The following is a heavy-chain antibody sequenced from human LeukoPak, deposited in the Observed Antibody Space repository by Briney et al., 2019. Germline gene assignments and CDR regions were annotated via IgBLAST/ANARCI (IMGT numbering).Heavy chain of an antibody. CDR3: ARSSSGWYRKYYFDY. CDR1: GGSISSYY. D-gene: IGHD6-19*01. J-gene: IGHJ4*02. Sequence: SETLSLTCTVSGGSISSYYWSWIRQPPGKGLEWIGYIYYSGSTNYNPSLKSRVTISVDTSKNQFSLKLSSVTAADTAVYYCARSSSGWYRKYYFDYWGQGALVTVSS. CDR2: IYYSGST. V-gene: IGHV4-59*12.